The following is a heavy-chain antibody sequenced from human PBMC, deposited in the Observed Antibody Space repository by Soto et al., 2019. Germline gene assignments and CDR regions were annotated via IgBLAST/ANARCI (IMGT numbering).Heavy chain of an antibody. CDR3: ARVARGAWGVFDP. V-gene: IGHV3-74*01. D-gene: IGHD3-16*01. CDR1: GFTFSSYW. J-gene: IGHJ5*02. CDR2: IDYDGGTT. Sequence: EVQLVESGGGLVQPGGSLRLSCAASGFTFSSYWMHWVRQAQGKGLEWVSRIDYDGGTTSYADSVKGRFTISRDNAKNTLYLQMSSLTAEDTAVYYCARVARGAWGVFDPWGQGTLVTVSP.